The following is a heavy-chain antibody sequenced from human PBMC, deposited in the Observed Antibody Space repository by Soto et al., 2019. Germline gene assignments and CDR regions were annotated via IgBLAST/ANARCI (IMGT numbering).Heavy chain of an antibody. D-gene: IGHD6-13*01. V-gene: IGHV1-2*02. CDR3: AKDASQTFSSSFNNDY. Sequence: AASVKVSCKASGYTFTGYYMHWLRQAPGQGLEWMGWMNPNSGGTNYAQNFQDRVTMTRDTSISTAYMELSRLRSDDTAVYYCAKDASQTFSSSFNNDYWGQGTLVTVSS. CDR1: GYTFTGYY. CDR2: MNPNSGGT. J-gene: IGHJ4*02.